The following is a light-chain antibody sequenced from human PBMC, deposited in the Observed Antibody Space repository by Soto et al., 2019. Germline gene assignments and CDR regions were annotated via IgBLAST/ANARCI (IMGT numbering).Light chain of an antibody. Sequence: EIAMTQSPATLSLSPWERATLSCMASQSISTELAWYQQIPGQPPRLLIYSASTRATGVPARFTGSGSGSEFTLTISGLQSEDFAIYYCQQGHNWPLTFGQGTRLEI. CDR3: QQGHNWPLT. V-gene: IGKV3-15*01. CDR2: SAS. CDR1: QSISTE. J-gene: IGKJ2*01.